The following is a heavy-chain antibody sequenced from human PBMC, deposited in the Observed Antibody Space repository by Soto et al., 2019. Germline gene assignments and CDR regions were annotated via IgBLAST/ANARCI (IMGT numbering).Heavy chain of an antibody. CDR2: MNPNSGNT. CDR3: AREKTSYGMDV. CDR1: GYTFTSYD. Sequence: QVQLVQSGAEVKKPGASVKVSCKASGYTFTSYDINWVRQATGQGLEWMGWMNPNSGNTGYAQKFPSSVTMTRNTPKSTAYMEQNSLGSEYTAVYYRAREKTSYGMDVWGHGTTVTVSS. V-gene: IGHV1-8*01. J-gene: IGHJ6*02.